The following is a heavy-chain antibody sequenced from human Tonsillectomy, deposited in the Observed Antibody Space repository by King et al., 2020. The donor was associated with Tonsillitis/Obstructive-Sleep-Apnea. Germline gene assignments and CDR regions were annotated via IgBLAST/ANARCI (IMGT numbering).Heavy chain of an antibody. J-gene: IGHJ6*03. CDR2: ICYDGSNK. D-gene: IGHD3-3*01. Sequence: VQLVESGGGVFQPGRSLGPSFAASGFTFSSYGIHGFRKAQGKGREGVAVICYDGSNKYYPNSGKGGFTTPRDNSKNTLYLQMNSLKAEDTAVYYCARGVRDYDFWSGYYRGEDYYYYMDVWGKGTTVTVSS. CDR3: ARGVRDYDFWSGYYRGEDYYYYMDV. V-gene: IGHV3-33*01. CDR1: GFTFSSYG.